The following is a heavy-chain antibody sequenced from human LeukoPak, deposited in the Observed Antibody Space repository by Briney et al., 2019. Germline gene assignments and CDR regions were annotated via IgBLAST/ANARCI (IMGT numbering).Heavy chain of an antibody. CDR2: INPNSGGT. Sequence: GASVKVSCKASGYTFTGYYMHWVRQAPGQGLEWMGWINPNSGGTNYAQKFQGRVTMTRDTSISTAYMELSRLRSDDTAVYYCARDYYDSSGYYRDWFDPWGQGTLVTVSS. J-gene: IGHJ5*02. CDR1: GYTFTGYY. CDR3: ARDYYDSSGYYRDWFDP. V-gene: IGHV1-2*02. D-gene: IGHD3-22*01.